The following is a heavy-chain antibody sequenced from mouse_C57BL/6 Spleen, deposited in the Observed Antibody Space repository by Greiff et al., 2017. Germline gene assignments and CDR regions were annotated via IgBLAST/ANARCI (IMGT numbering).Heavy chain of an antibody. Sequence: VQLQQSGAELVRPGASVKLSCTASGFNIKDYYMHWVKQRPEQGLEWIGRIYPGDGDTNYNGKFKGKATLTADKSSSTAYMQLSSLTTEDSAIYYCEREDGKGGYWGQGTTLTVSS. D-gene: IGHD2-1*01. V-gene: IGHV14-1*01. CDR2: IYPGDGDT. CDR3: EREDGKGGY. J-gene: IGHJ2*01. CDR1: GFNIKDYY.